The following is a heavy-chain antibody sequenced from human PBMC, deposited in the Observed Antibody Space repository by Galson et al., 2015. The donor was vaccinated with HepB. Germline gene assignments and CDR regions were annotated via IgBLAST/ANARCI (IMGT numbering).Heavy chain of an antibody. CDR2: INAGTRKT. J-gene: IGHJ3*02. V-gene: IGHV1-3*01. D-gene: IGHD3-22*01. Sequence: SVKVSCKASGYTFSSYAMHWVRQAPGQRLEWMGWINAGTRKTKYSQKFQGRVTLIRDASASTAYMELSGLTSEDTAIYYCARDPVYYDDGSGYYPDPRDGFDIWGQGTMVTVSS. CDR1: GYTFSSYA. CDR3: ARDPVYYDDGSGYYPDPRDGFDI.